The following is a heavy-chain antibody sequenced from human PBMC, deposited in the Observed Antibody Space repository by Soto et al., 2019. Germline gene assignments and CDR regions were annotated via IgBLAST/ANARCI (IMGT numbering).Heavy chain of an antibody. V-gene: IGHV4-30-2*01. CDR1: GGSISSGGYS. CDR3: AGGPGVARNY. J-gene: IGHJ4*02. D-gene: IGHD5-12*01. Sequence: QLQLQESGSGLVKPSQTLSLTCAVSGGSISSGGYSWSWIRQPPGKGLEWIGYIYHSGSTYYNPSLXSXVXIXLDRSKNQFSLKLGSVTAADTAVYYCAGGPGVARNYWGQGTLVTVSS. CDR2: IYHSGST.